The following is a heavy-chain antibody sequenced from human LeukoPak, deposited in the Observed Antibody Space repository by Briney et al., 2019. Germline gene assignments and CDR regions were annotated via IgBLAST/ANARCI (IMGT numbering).Heavy chain of an antibody. D-gene: IGHD6-6*01. V-gene: IGHV3-21*01. CDR1: GCTFRRTS. Sequence: AVSLPLSCAASGCTFRRTSMPWLRQAPGQGLEWVSLQSIDSKYIHHISTLRDRFAISRDNVWKSLYLQRNSLRAEDTAVYYCARGGGSSSGPSTWWGQGALVTVSS. J-gene: IGHJ4*02. CDR3: ARGGGSSSGPSTW. CDR2: QSIDSKYI.